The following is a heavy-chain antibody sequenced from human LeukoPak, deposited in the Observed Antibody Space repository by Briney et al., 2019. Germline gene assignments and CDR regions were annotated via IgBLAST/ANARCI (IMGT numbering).Heavy chain of an antibody. J-gene: IGHJ6*02. CDR3: ARDKRELLWFGELLPRAPTTYGMDV. V-gene: IGHV3-11*04. CDR2: ISSSSSTI. Sequence: RTGGSLRLSCAASGFTFSDYYMSWIRQAPGKGLEWVSYISSSSSTIYYADSVKGRFTISRDNAKNSLYLQMNSLRAEDTAVYYCARDKRELLWFGELLPRAPTTYGMDVWGQGTTVTVSS. CDR1: GFTFSDYY. D-gene: IGHD3-10*01.